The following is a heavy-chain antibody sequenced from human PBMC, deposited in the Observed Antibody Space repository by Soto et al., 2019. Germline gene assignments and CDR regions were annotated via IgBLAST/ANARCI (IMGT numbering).Heavy chain of an antibody. CDR1: GGTFSSYA. Sequence: VASVKVSCKASGGTFSSYAISWVRQAPGQGLEWMGGIIPIFGTANYAQKFQGRVTITADESTSTAYMELSSLRSEDTAVYYCARDLDPNLFDPWGQGTLVTVSS. CDR2: IIPIFGTA. J-gene: IGHJ5*02. V-gene: IGHV1-69*13. CDR3: ARDLDPNLFDP.